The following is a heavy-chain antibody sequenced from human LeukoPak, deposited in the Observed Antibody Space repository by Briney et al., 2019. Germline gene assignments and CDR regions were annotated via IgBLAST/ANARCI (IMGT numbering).Heavy chain of an antibody. CDR2: INPSGGST. Sequence: ASVKVSCKASGYTFTSYYMHWVRQAPGQGLEWMGIINPSGGSTSYAQKFQGRVTMTRDTSTSTAYMELSSLRSEDTAVYYCARGGIVVVPAAEHNWFDPWGQGTLVTVSS. J-gene: IGHJ5*02. V-gene: IGHV1-46*01. CDR1: GYTFTSYY. CDR3: ARGGIVVVPAAEHNWFDP. D-gene: IGHD2-2*01.